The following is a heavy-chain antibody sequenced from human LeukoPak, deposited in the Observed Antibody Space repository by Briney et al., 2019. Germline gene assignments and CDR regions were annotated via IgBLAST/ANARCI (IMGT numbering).Heavy chain of an antibody. V-gene: IGHV3-21*01. J-gene: IGHJ4*02. CDR3: AREGGPHYGDCDGYFDY. Sequence: PGGSLRLSCAASGFTFSSYSMNLVRQAPGKGLEWVSSISSSSSYIYYADSVKGRFTISRENAKNSLYLQMNSLRAEDTAVYYCAREGGPHYGDCDGYFDYWGQGTLVTVSS. CDR2: ISSSSSYI. D-gene: IGHD4-17*01. CDR1: GFTFSSYS.